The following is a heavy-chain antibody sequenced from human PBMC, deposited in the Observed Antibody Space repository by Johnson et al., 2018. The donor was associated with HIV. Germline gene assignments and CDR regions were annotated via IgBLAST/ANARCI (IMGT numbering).Heavy chain of an antibody. CDR3: ASWGVGSSWNHDAFDI. J-gene: IGHJ3*02. Sequence: VQLVESGGGVVQPGRSLRLSCAASGFTFSSYAMHWVRQAPGKGLEWVAVISYDGSNKYYAASVKGRFTISRDNSKNTLYLQMNSLRAEDTAVYYCASWGVGSSWNHDAFDIWGQGTMVTVSS. D-gene: IGHD6-13*01. CDR2: ISYDGSNK. CDR1: GFTFSSYA. V-gene: IGHV3-30-3*01.